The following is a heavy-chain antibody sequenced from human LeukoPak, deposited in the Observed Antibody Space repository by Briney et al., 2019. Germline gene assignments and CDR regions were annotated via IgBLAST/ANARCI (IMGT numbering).Heavy chain of an antibody. CDR1: GYTFINSW. Sequence: ASVKVSCKASGYTFINSWMHWVRQAPGQGLEWMGLINPTGSSTLYAQKFQGRVTMTRDMSTSTDYMELSSLRSEDTAIYYCTRDNSVGDIAWWFDPWGQGTLVTVSS. J-gene: IGHJ5*02. CDR3: TRDNSVGDIAWWFDP. CDR2: INPTGSST. V-gene: IGHV1-46*01. D-gene: IGHD3-10*01.